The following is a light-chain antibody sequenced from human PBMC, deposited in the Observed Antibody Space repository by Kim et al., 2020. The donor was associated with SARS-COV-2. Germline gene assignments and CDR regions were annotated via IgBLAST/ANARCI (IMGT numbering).Light chain of an antibody. CDR2: QDS. J-gene: IGLJ1*01. V-gene: IGLV3-1*01. CDR3: QAWDSSTHV. CDR1: KLGDKY. Sequence: SYELTQPPSVSVSPGQTASITCSGDKLGDKYACWYQQKPGQSPVLVIYQDSKWPSGIPERFSGSNSGNTATLTISGTQAMDEADYYCQAWDSSTHVFGTG.